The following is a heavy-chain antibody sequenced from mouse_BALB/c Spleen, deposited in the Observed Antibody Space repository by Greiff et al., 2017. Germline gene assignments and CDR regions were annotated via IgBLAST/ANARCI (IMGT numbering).Heavy chain of an antibody. V-gene: IGHV1-7*01. Sequence: QVQLQQSGAELAKPGASVKMSCKASGYTFTSYWMHWVKQRPGQGLEWIGYINPSTGYTEYNQKFKDKATLTADKSSSTAYMQLSSLTSEDSAVYYCARSDILGRDYAMDYWGQGTSVTVSS. CDR1: GYTFTSYW. CDR2: INPSTGYT. D-gene: IGHD4-1*01. J-gene: IGHJ4*01. CDR3: ARSDILGRDYAMDY.